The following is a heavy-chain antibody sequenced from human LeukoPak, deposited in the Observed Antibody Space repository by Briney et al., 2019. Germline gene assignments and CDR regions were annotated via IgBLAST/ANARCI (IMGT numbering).Heavy chain of an antibody. CDR3: ARVGYYDSSGYYPVWFDY. J-gene: IGHJ4*02. CDR2: INAGNGNT. CDR1: GYTFTSYA. Sequence: ASVKVSCKASGYTFTSYAMHWVRQAPGQRLEWMGWINAGNGNTKYSQKLQGRVTITRDTSASTAYMELSSLRSEDTAVYYCARVGYYDSSGYYPVWFDYWGQGTLVTVSS. D-gene: IGHD3-22*01. V-gene: IGHV1-3*01.